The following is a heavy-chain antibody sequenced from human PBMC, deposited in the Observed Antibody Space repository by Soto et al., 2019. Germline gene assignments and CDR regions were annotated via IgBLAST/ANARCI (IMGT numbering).Heavy chain of an antibody. V-gene: IGHV4-34*01. CDR1: GGSFSGYY. CDR2: INHSGST. Sequence: SQTLSLTCAVYGGSFSGYYWSWIRQPPGKGLEWIGEINHSGSTNYNPSLKSRVTISVDTSKNQFSLKLSSVTAADTAVYYCARAPQWVFIPEFSVYFDYWGQGTLVTVSS. CDR3: ARAPQWVFIPEFSVYFDY. D-gene: IGHD2-21*01. J-gene: IGHJ4*02.